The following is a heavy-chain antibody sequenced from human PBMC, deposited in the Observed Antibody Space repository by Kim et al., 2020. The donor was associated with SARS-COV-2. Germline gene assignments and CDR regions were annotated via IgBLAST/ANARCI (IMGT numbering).Heavy chain of an antibody. V-gene: IGHV3-48*03. J-gene: IGHJ5*02. Sequence: GGSLRLSCAASGFTFSSYEMNWVRQAPGKGLEWVSYISSSSSTIDYADSVKGRFTISRDNAKNSLYLQMNSLRAEDTAVYYCARDRCSSTSCYTHWFDPWGQGTLVTVSS. CDR3: ARDRCSSTSCYTHWFDP. CDR2: ISSSSSTI. D-gene: IGHD2-2*02. CDR1: GFTFSSYE.